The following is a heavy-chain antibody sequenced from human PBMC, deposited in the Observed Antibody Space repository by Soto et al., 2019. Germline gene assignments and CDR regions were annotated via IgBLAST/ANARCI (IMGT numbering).Heavy chain of an antibody. J-gene: IGHJ6*03. V-gene: IGHV4-34*01. CDR2: INHSGST. CDR1: GGSFSGYY. D-gene: IGHD3-10*01. Sequence: SETLSLTCAVYGGSFSGYYWSWVRQPPGKGLEWIGEINHSGSTNYNPSLKSRATISMDTSKNQLSLNLRSVTAADTAVYYCARARVDILREVVKYNMDVWGPGATVTVSS. CDR3: ARARVDILREVVKYNMDV.